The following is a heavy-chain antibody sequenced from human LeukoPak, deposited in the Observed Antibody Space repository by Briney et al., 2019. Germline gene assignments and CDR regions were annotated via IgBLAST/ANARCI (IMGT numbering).Heavy chain of an antibody. V-gene: IGHV4-4*02. Sequence: SETLSLTCTVSGDSITNDNWWRWVRQPPGKGLEWIGEIYHSGGTNYNPSLKSRVTISVDKSKNQFSLNVNSLTAADTAVYYCARGSSGWYGIDPWGQGTLVTVSS. CDR3: ARGSSGWYGIDP. CDR1: GDSITNDNW. CDR2: IYHSGGT. J-gene: IGHJ5*02. D-gene: IGHD6-19*01.